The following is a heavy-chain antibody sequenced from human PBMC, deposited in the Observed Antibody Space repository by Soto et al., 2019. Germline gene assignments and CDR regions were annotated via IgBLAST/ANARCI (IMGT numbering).Heavy chain of an antibody. V-gene: IGHV3-48*01. CDR3: ANLGTTEPRI. CDR1: GFSFSSYS. CDR2: ISGGSGTI. J-gene: IGHJ3*02. Sequence: GGSLRLSCAASGFSFSSYSMNWVRQAPGKGLQWVSYISGGSGTIYYADSVKGRFTISRDNAKNSLYLQMNSLRAEDTDVYYCANLGTTEPRIWGQGTMVNVSS. D-gene: IGHD1-1*01.